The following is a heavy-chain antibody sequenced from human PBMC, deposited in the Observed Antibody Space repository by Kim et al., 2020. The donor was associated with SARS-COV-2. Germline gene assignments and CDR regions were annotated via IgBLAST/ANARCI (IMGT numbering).Heavy chain of an antibody. D-gene: IGHD3-10*01. J-gene: IGHJ4*02. CDR1: GFTFSSYA. CDR3: AKDPDSRTWEGSGSYYNVTISSY. V-gene: IGHV3-23*01. CDR2: ISGSGGST. Sequence: GGSLRLSCAASGFTFSSYAMSWVRQAPGKGLEWVSAISGSGGSTYYADSVKGRFTISRDNSKNTLYLQMNSLRAEDTAVYYCAKDPDSRTWEGSGSYYNVTISSYWGQGTLVTVSS.